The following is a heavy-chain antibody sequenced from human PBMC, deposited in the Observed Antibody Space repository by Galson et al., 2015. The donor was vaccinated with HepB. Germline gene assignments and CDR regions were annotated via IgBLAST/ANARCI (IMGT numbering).Heavy chain of an antibody. CDR2: IRSKANSYAT. Sequence: SLRLSCAASGFTFSGSAMHWVRQASGKGLEWVGRIRSKANSYATAYAASVKGRFTISRDDSKNTAYLQMNSLKTEDTAVYYCTIGESRSGFLDYWGQGTLVTVSS. CDR1: GFTFSGSA. D-gene: IGHD6-19*01. V-gene: IGHV3-73*01. J-gene: IGHJ4*02. CDR3: TIGESRSGFLDY.